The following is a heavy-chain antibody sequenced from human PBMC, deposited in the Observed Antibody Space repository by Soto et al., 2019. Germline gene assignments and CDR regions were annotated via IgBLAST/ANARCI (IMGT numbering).Heavy chain of an antibody. CDR2: ISSSGSTI. V-gene: IGHV3-21*02. CDR1: GFTFSAYS. D-gene: IGHD1-20*01. Sequence: EVQLVESGGGLVRPGGSLRLSCAASGFTFSAYSMNWVRQAPEKGLEWVSSISSSGSTIYYADSVKGRFTISRDNAKNALLLQMNILGVDDPAVYYCARERPSVITGGSYHWGQGTLVNVSS. CDR3: ARERPSVITGGSYH. J-gene: IGHJ5*02.